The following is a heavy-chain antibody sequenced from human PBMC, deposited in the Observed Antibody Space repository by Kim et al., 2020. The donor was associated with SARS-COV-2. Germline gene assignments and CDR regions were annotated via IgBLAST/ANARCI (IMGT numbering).Heavy chain of an antibody. CDR3: ALGDGYNFHRATNYFDY. V-gene: IGHV4-39*01. CDR2: IYYSGST. Sequence: SETLSLTCTVSGGSISSSSYYWGWIRQPPGKGLEWIGSIYYSGSTYYNPSLKSRVTISVDTSKNQFSLKLSSVTAADTAVYYCALGDGYNFHRATNYFDYWGQGTLVTVSS. D-gene: IGHD5-12*01. CDR1: GGSISSSSYY. J-gene: IGHJ4*02.